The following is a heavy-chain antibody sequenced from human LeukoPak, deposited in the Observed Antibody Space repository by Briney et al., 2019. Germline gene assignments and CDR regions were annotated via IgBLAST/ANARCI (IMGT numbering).Heavy chain of an antibody. CDR1: GGSISSFY. Sequence: PSETLSLTCTVSGGSISSFYWSWIRQPPGNTLEWIGYIYYSGSTNYNPSLKSRVTISVDTSKNQLSLKLSSVTTADTAVYYCERGLGVDYWGQGTLVTVSS. J-gene: IGHJ4*02. CDR3: ERGLGVDY. D-gene: IGHD3-9*01. V-gene: IGHV4-59*01. CDR2: IYYSGST.